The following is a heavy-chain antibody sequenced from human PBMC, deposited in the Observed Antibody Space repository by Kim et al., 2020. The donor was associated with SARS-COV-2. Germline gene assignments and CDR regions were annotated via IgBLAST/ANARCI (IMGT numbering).Heavy chain of an antibody. CDR2: IYSDETT. Sequence: GGSLRLSCAASGFTVSTNYMSWVRQAPGKGLEWVSVIYSDETTYYADSVKGRFTISRDNSQNTLYLQMNSLRADDTAVYYCARGNPWSWFDPWGQGTLGT. J-gene: IGHJ5*02. D-gene: IGHD3-3*01. V-gene: IGHV3-53*01. CDR3: ARGNPWSWFDP. CDR1: GFTVSTNY.